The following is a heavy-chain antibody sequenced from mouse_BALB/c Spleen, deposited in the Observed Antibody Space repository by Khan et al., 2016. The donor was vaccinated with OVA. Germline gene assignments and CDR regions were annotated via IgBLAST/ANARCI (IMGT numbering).Heavy chain of an antibody. J-gene: IGHJ4*01. Sequence: QVQLKQSGPELKKPGETVKISCKASGYTFTNYGMNWVKQASGKGLKWMGWINTYTGEPTYADDFKGRFAFSLETSASTAYLQINNLKNEDTATYFCARVGYNGTMDYWGQGTSVTVSS. V-gene: IGHV9-3-1*01. D-gene: IGHD2-14*01. CDR3: ARVGYNGTMDY. CDR2: INTYTGEP. CDR1: GYTFTNYG.